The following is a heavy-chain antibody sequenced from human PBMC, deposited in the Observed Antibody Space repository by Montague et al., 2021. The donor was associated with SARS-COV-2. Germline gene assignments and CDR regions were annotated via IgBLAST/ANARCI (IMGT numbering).Heavy chain of an antibody. J-gene: IGHJ5*02. V-gene: IGHV4-34*01. CDR1: GGSFSGYY. CDR3: ARGPHSLRYRYNWFDP. D-gene: IGHD3-16*02. CDR2: INHSGST. Sequence: SETLSLTCAVCGGSFSGYYWSWIRQPPGKGLEWIGEINHSGSTNYNPSLKSRVTISVDTSKNQFSLKLSSVTAADTAVYYCARGPHSLRYRYNWFDPWGQGTLVTVSS.